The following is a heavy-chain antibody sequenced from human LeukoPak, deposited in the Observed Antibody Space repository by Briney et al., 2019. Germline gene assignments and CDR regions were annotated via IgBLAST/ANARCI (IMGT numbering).Heavy chain of an antibody. V-gene: IGHV4-39*01. CDR2: IYYSGST. CDR3: VIASGGWDDAFDI. Sequence: PSETLSLTCTVSGGSISSSSYYWGWIRQPPGKGLEWIGSIYYSGSTYYNPSLKSRVTISVDTSKNQFSLKLSSVTAADTAVYYCVIASGGWDDAFDIWGQGTMVTVSS. D-gene: IGHD6-19*01. CDR1: GGSISSSSYY. J-gene: IGHJ3*02.